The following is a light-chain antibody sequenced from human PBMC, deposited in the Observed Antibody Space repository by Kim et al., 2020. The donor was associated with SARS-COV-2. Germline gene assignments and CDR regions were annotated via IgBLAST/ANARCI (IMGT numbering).Light chain of an antibody. Sequence: PGPTARITRLGNTIENMSVNWDQRKPGQAPVLLIYYDNHRPSGIPERFAGSNSGNTATLTISRVEGGDEADYYCQVCDSSSDHRLVFGGGTQLTVL. CDR2: YDN. CDR3: QVCDSSSDHRLV. CDR1: TIENMS. J-gene: IGLJ3*02. V-gene: IGLV3-21*04.